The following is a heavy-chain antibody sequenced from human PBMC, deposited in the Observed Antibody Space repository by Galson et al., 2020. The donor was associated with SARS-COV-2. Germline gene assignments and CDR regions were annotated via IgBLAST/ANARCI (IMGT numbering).Heavy chain of an antibody. J-gene: IGHJ4*02. CDR2: INHSGST. CDR1: GGSFSGYY. D-gene: IGHD1-1*01. CDR3: ARFGYNWNDVRGFDY. V-gene: IGHV4-34*01. Sequence: SETLSLTCAVYGGSFSGYYWSWIRQPPGKGLEWIGEINHSGSTNYNPSLKSRVTISVDTSKNQFSLKLSSVTAADTAVYYCARFGYNWNDVRGFDYWGQGTLVTVSS.